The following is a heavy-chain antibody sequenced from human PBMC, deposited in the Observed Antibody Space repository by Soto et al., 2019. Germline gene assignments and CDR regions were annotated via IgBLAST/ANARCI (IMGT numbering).Heavy chain of an antibody. J-gene: IGHJ4*02. CDR3: ARDGEGY. CDR2: INTDGSAA. V-gene: IGHV3-74*01. D-gene: IGHD2-21*01. CDR1: GFTFSNYW. Sequence: EVQLVESGGGLVQPGVSLRLSCAASGFTFSNYWMHWVRQVPGEGLVWVSRINTDGSAANYADSVKGRFTVSRDNANNTQYLQMNSLRAEDTAVYYCARDGEGYWGQGPLVTVSS.